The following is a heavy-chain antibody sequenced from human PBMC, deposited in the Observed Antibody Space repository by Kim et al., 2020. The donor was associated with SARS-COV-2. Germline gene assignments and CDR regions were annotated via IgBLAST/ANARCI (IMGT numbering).Heavy chain of an antibody. Sequence: GGSLRLSCAAFGFTFPSYEMNWVRQAPGKGLEWVSYIVNTGSTKYYADSVKGRFTISRDNAKNSLYLQMNSLRAEDTAVYYCARLARGSGYSYYYSYMDV. J-gene: IGHJ6*03. CDR2: IVNTGSTK. CDR1: GFTFPSYE. D-gene: IGHD3-22*01. V-gene: IGHV3-48*03. CDR3: ARLARGSGYSYYYSYMDV.